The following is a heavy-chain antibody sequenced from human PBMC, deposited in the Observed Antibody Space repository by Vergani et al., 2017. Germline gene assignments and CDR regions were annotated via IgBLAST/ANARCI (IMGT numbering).Heavy chain of an antibody. CDR2: VDPEDGET. Sequence: EVQLVQSGAEVKKPGATMKISCKVSGYTFTDHYMHWVKQAPGTGLEWMGLVDPEDGETIYAEKFKGRVTIAADTSTDTAHLELSSLRSEDTAVYYCETPQTVTTGGMEVWGQGTTVIVSS. V-gene: IGHV1-69-2*01. J-gene: IGHJ6*02. D-gene: IGHD4-17*01. CDR3: ETPQTVTTGGMEV. CDR1: GYTFTDHY.